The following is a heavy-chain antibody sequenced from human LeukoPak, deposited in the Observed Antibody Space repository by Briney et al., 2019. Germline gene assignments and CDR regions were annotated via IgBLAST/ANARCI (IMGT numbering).Heavy chain of an antibody. CDR2: ISGSGGST. CDR1: GFTFSSYA. Sequence: GGSLRLSCAASGFTFSSYAMSWVRQAPGKGLEWVSVISGSGGSTYYADSVKGRFTISRDNSKNTLYLQMNSLRAEDTAVYYCATSDIAYCSSPSCGIDYWGQGTLVTVSS. CDR3: ATSDIAYCSSPSCGIDY. D-gene: IGHD2-2*01. J-gene: IGHJ4*02. V-gene: IGHV3-23*01.